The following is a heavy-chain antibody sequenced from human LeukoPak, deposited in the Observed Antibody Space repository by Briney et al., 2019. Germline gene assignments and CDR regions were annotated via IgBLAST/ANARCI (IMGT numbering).Heavy chain of an antibody. D-gene: IGHD6-13*01. Sequence: GGSLRLSCAASGFTFSNAWMSWVRQAPGKGLEWVGRIKSKTDGGTTDYAAPVKGRFTISRDDSKNTLYLQMNSLKTEDTAVYYCTTPTPHSSSWYPLPFDYWGQGTLVTVSS. V-gene: IGHV3-15*01. CDR3: TTPTPHSSSWYPLPFDY. J-gene: IGHJ4*02. CDR2: IKSKTDGGTT. CDR1: GFTFSNAW.